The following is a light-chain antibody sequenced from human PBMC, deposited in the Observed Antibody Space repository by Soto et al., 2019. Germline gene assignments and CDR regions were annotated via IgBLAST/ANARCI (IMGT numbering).Light chain of an antibody. J-gene: IGLJ2*01. CDR3: CSYGGSSPYVV. V-gene: IGLV2-23*01. Sequence: QSVLTQPASVSGSPGQSITISCTGTNSDVGSYNLVSWYQQHTGKAPKLMIYEGSKRPSGVSNRFSGSKSGNTASLTISGLQAEDEADYYCCSYGGSSPYVVFGGGTQLTVL. CDR1: NSDVGSYNL. CDR2: EGS.